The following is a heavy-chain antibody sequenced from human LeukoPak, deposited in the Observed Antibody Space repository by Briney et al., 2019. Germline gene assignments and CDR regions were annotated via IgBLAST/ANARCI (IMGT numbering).Heavy chain of an antibody. V-gene: IGHV4-39*07. CDR1: DGSISSSSYY. D-gene: IGHD6-13*01. J-gene: IGHJ6*03. CDR2: IYHSGST. Sequence: SETLSLTCTVSDGSISSSSYYWGWIRQPPGKGLEWIGEIYHSGSTNYNPSLKSRVTISVDTSKNQFSLKLSSVTAADTAVYYCARAYDGYSSSWYGGSNYYYYYYMDVWAKGPRSPSP. CDR3: ARAYDGYSSSWYGGSNYYYYYYMDV.